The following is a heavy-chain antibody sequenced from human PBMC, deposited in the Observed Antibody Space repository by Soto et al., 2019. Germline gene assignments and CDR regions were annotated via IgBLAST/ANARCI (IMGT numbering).Heavy chain of an antibody. J-gene: IGHJ6*02. CDR1: GDSICRFY. Sequence: QLQLHESGPGLVKPSETLSLTCNVSGDSICRFYWSWIRQSAGKGLEWIGRVYSTGGVTYNPALKGRVTISLDRSNNHVSLEMNSVTAADTDVYFCARDLSGTGLDIWGRGTRVSVSS. D-gene: IGHD1-26*01. CDR3: ARDLSGTGLDI. CDR2: VYSTGGV. V-gene: IGHV4-4*07.